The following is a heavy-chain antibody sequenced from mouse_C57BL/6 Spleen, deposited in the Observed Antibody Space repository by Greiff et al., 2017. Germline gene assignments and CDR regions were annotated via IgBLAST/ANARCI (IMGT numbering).Heavy chain of an antibody. V-gene: IGHV1-52*01. CDR2: IDPSDSNT. Sequence: QVQLQQPGAELVRPGSSVKLSCKASGYTFTSYWMHWVKQRPIQGLEWIGNIDPSDSNTHSNQKFKDKATLTVDKSSSTAYMQLSSLTSEDSAVYYCARSAWDGGDYWGQGTTLTVSS. CDR1: GYTFTSYW. J-gene: IGHJ2*01. CDR3: ARSAWDGGDY. D-gene: IGHD4-1*01.